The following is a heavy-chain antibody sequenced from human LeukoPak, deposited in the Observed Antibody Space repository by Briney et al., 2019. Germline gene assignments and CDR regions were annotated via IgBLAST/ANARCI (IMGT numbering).Heavy chain of an antibody. J-gene: IGHJ5*02. CDR3: AKARNWKYNWFDP. D-gene: IGHD1-1*01. CDR2: ISYDGSNK. CDR1: GFTFSSYG. V-gene: IGHV3-30*18. Sequence: GRSLRLSCAASGFTFSSYGMHWVRQAQGKGLEWVAVISYDGSNKYYADSVKGRFTISRDNSKNTLYLQMNSLRAEDTAVYYCAKARNWKYNWFDPWGQGTLVTVSS.